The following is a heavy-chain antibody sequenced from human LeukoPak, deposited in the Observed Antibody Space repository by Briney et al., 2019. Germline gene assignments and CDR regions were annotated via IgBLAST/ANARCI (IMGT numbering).Heavy chain of an antibody. V-gene: IGHV4-30-2*01. CDR3: ARAAFVNGTTWGYFDY. CDR1: GGSISSGGYS. CDR2: IYHSGST. D-gene: IGHD1-20*01. Sequence: SETLSLTCAVSGGSISSGGYSWSWIRQPPGKGLEWIGYIYHSGSTYYNPSLKSRVTISVDRSKNQFSLKLSSVTAADTAVYYCARAAFVNGTTWGYFDYWGQGTLVTVSS. J-gene: IGHJ4*02.